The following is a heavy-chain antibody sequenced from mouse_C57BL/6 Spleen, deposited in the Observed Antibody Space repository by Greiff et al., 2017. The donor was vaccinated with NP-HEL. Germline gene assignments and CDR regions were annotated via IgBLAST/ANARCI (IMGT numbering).Heavy chain of an antibody. V-gene: IGHV3-6*01. Sequence: VQLKESGPGLVKPSQSLSLTCSVTGYSITSGYYWNWIRQFPGNKLEWMGYISYDGSNNYNPSLKNRISIARDTSKNQFFLKLNSVTTEDTATYYCAREHYYGSSYGYFDVWAQGPRSPSPQ. J-gene: IGHJ1*03. CDR2: ISYDGSN. D-gene: IGHD1-1*01. CDR3: AREHYYGSSYGYFDV. CDR1: GYSITSGYY.